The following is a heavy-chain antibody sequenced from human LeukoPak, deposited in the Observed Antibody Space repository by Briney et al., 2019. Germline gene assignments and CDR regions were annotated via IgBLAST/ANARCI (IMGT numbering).Heavy chain of an antibody. D-gene: IGHD5-18*01. J-gene: IGHJ6*03. CDR1: GVSISSYY. CDR3: AREGYSYGSYYYYYMDV. V-gene: IGHV4-59*01. Sequence: PSETLSLTCTVSGVSISSYYWSWIRQPPGKGLEWIGYIYYSGSTNYNPSLKSRVTISVDTSKNQFSLKLSSVTAADTAVYYCAREGYSYGSYYYYYMDVWGKGTTVTVSS. CDR2: IYYSGST.